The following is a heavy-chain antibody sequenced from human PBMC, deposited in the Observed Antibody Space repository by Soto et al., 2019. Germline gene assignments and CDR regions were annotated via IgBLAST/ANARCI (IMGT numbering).Heavy chain of an antibody. V-gene: IGHV4-34*01. CDR2: INHSGST. D-gene: IGHD1-26*01. Sequence: QVQLQQWGAGLLKPSETLSLTCAVYGGSXXGYYWSWIRQPPGKGLEWIGEINHSGSTNYNPSLKSRVTISVDTSKNQFSLKLSSVTAADTAVYYCARGAVGATLPFDYWGQGTLVTVSS. CDR3: ARGAVGATLPFDY. J-gene: IGHJ4*02. CDR1: GGSXXGYY.